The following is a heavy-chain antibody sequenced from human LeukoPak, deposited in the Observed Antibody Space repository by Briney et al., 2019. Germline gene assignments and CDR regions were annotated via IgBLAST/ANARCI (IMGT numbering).Heavy chain of an antibody. D-gene: IGHD4-17*01. CDR3: ARGPPLYGDYWYFDL. J-gene: IGHJ2*01. V-gene: IGHV1-18*01. Sequence: ASVKVSCKASGYTFTTYGISWVRQAPGQGPEWMGWISASNGNTNYAQKLQGRVTMTTDTSTSTAYMELRGLRSDDTAVYYCARGPPLYGDYWYFDLWGRGTLVTVSS. CDR1: GYTFTTYG. CDR2: ISASNGNT.